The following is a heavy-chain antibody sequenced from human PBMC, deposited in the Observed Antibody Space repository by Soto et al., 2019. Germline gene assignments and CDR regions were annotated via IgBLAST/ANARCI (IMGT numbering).Heavy chain of an antibody. J-gene: IGHJ5*02. CDR3: VRQTIVRGVLSWFDP. CDR2: VYYNGNT. D-gene: IGHD3-10*01. V-gene: IGHV4-39*01. CDR1: GGSIRSGSNY. Sequence: LQLQESGPRLVKPSETLSLICSVSGGSIRSGSNYWAWIRQPPGKGLDWIGTVYYNGNTYYNASLKSRVTISADTSKNQFSLKLSSVSAADTAVYYCVRQTIVRGVLSWFDPWGQGTLVTVSS.